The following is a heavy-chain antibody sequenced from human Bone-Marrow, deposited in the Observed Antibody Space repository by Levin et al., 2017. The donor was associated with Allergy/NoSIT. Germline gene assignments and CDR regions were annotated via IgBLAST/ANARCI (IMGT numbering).Heavy chain of an antibody. CDR1: GFSLSTSGMC. D-gene: IGHD6-6*01. CDR3: ARTFIAARLNPFDY. J-gene: IGHJ4*02. Sequence: QTLSLTCTFSGFSLSTSGMCVSWIRQPPGKALEWLALIDWDDDKYYSTSLKTRLTISKDTSKNQVVLTMTNMDPVDTATYYCARTFIAARLNPFDYWGQGTLVTVSS. CDR2: IDWDDDK. V-gene: IGHV2-70*01.